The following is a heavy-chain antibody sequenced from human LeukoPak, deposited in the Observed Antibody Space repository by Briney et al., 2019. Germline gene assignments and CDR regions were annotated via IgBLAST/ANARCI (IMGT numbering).Heavy chain of an antibody. CDR3: AKAYKYHSSGYLIHGFDI. V-gene: IGHV3-43*02. D-gene: IGHD3-22*01. CDR2: ITGDGGTT. CDR1: GFTFDDYV. J-gene: IGHJ3*02. Sequence: GGSLRLSCAASGFTFDDYVIHWVRHGPGKGLEWVSLITGDGGTTYYADSVKGRFAISRDKSKNSLYLQMNSLRSEDTALYYCAKAYKYHSSGYLIHGFDIWGQGTMVTVSS.